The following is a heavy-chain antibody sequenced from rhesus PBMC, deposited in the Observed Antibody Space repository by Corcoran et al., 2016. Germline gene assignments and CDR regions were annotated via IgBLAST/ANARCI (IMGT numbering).Heavy chain of an antibody. CDR1: VGSISSSY. Sequence: LQLQESGPGLVRPSETLSVNCAVSVGSISSSYWSWIRQAPVKGLEWIGYIYGSGSSTNYNPSLKSRVTLSVDTSKNQRSLKLSSVTTADTAVYYCARPYSGSWTLFDYWGQGVLVTVSS. D-gene: IGHD6-25*01. CDR3: ARPYSGSWTLFDY. CDR2: IYGSGSST. J-gene: IGHJ4*01. V-gene: IGHV4-169*01.